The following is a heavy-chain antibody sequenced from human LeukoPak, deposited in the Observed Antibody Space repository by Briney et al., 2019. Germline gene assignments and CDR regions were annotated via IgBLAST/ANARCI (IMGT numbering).Heavy chain of an antibody. V-gene: IGHV4-61*01. J-gene: IGHJ4*02. CDR1: GGSVSSGSYY. D-gene: IGHD6-13*01. CDR2: IYYSGST. Sequence: KTSETLSLTGTVSGGSVSSGSYYWSWIRQPPGKGLEWIGYIYYSGSTNYNPSLKSRVTISVDTSKNQFSLKLSSVTAADTAVYYCARVESSSSGIDYWGQGTLVTVSS. CDR3: ARVESSSSGIDY.